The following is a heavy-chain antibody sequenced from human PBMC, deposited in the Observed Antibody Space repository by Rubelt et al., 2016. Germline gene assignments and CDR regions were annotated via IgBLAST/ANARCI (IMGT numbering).Heavy chain of an antibody. CDR2: IRSKAYGETT. Sequence: GKGLEWVGLIRSKAYGETTEYAASVKGRFTISRDDSKSIAYLQMNSLKTEDTAVYYCALGENWFDPWGQGTLVTVSS. J-gene: IGHJ5*02. D-gene: IGHD3-10*01. V-gene: IGHV3-49*02. CDR3: ALGENWFDP.